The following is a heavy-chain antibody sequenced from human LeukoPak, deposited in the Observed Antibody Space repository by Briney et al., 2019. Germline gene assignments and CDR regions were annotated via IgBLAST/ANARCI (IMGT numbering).Heavy chain of an antibody. Sequence: ASVKVSCKASGGTFSSYAISWVRQAPGQGLEWMGGIIPIFGTASYAQKFQGRVTITADESTSTAYMELSSLRSEDTAVYYCARASTGSGYYGGFDYWGQGTLVTVSS. CDR3: ARASTGSGYYGGFDY. D-gene: IGHD3-22*01. CDR2: IIPIFGTA. CDR1: GGTFSSYA. V-gene: IGHV1-69*13. J-gene: IGHJ4*02.